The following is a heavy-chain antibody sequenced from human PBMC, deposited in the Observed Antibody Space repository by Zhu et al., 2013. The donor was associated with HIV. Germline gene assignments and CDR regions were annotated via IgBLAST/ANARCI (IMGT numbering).Heavy chain of an antibody. J-gene: IGHJ4*02. CDR3: ARESNITMVRGVIIKGPPDY. D-gene: IGHD3-10*01. V-gene: IGHV1-18*01. CDR2: ISAYNGNT. CDR1: GYTFTSYG. Sequence: QVQLVQSGAEVKKPGASVKVSCKASGYTFTSYGISWVRQAPGQGLEWMGWISAYNGNTNYAQKLQGRVTMTTDTSTSTAYMELRSLRSDDTAVYYCARESNITMVRGVIIKGPPDYWGQGTLVTVSS.